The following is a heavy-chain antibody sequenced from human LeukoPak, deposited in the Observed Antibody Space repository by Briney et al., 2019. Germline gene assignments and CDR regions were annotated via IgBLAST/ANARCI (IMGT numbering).Heavy chain of an antibody. D-gene: IGHD6-13*01. J-gene: IGHJ4*02. V-gene: IGHV3-48*01. CDR3: ARDKFAAAGPGGDY. Sequence: PGGSLRLSCAASGFTFSSYSMNWVRQAPGKGLEWVSYISSSSSTIYYADSVKGRFTISRDNAKNSLYLQMNSLRAEDTAVYYCARDKFAAAGPGGDYWGQGTLVTVSS. CDR1: GFTFSSYS. CDR2: ISSSSSTI.